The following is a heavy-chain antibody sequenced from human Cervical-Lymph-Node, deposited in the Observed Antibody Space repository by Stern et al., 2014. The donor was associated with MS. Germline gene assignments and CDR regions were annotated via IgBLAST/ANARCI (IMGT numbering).Heavy chain of an antibody. CDR1: GGSISSYY. J-gene: IGHJ3*02. CDR3: ARDHDSGASDAFDI. CDR2: VYDNGAT. V-gene: IGHV4-59*01. D-gene: IGHD4-17*01. Sequence: MQLVESGPGLVQPTETLSLTCTVSGGSISSYYWNWFRQSPGKGLEWIGYVYDNGATKYNPALESRVTISVDTSKNQFSLKLSSATAADTAVYYCARDHDSGASDAFDIWGQGTVVTVSS.